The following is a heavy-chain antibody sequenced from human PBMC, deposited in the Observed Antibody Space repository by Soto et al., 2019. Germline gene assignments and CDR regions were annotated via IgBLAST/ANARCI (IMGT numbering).Heavy chain of an antibody. CDR2: IYYSGST. CDR1: GGSISSGDYY. CDR3: ARDFWSGYYPPS. Sequence: SETLSLTCTVSGGSISSGDYYWSWIRQPPGKGLEWIGYIYYSGSTYYNPSLKSRVTISVDTSKNQFSLKLSSVTAADTAVYYCARDFWSGYYPPSWGQGTLVTVS. V-gene: IGHV4-30-4*01. D-gene: IGHD3-3*01. J-gene: IGHJ5*02.